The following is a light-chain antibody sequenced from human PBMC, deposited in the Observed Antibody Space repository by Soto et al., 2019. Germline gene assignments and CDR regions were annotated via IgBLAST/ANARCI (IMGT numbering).Light chain of an antibody. CDR2: EVS. V-gene: IGLV2-8*01. Sequence: LRRPPSAYGSPGQSIPISCTGTMSNIGSYNYVSWYQQYPGKAPKVVIFEVSKRPSGVPDRFSGSKSGNTASLTISGLQAEDEAHYYCCSNAGANKGFGGGTKVTV. CDR1: MSNIGSYNY. J-gene: IGLJ2*01. CDR3: CSNAGANKG.